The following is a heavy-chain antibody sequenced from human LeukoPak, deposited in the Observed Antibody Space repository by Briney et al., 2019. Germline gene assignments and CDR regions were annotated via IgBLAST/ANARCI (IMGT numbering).Heavy chain of an antibody. CDR2: IDSGGYT. CDR3: ASNYYGSSGYLF. V-gene: IGHV3-53*01. J-gene: IGHJ4*02. Sequence: GGSLRLSCAASGFTIGSNYMSWVRQAPGKGLDWVSLIDSGGYTYYADSVKGRFTISRDNSENTLYLQMNSLRVEDTAVYYCASNYYGSSGYLFWGQGTLVTVSS. CDR1: GFTIGSNY. D-gene: IGHD3-22*01.